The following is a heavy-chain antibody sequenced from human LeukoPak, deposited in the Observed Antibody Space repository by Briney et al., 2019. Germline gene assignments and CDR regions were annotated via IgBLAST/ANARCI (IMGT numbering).Heavy chain of an antibody. D-gene: IGHD5-18*01. V-gene: IGHV1-2*02. CDR2: INPNSGGT. CDR3: AREEGSYGCE. Sequence: EASVKVSCKASGYTFTGYYMHWVRQAPGQGLEWMGWINPNSGGTNYAQKFQGRVTMTGDTSISTAYMELSRLRSDDTAVYYCAREEGSYGCEWGQGTLVTVSS. CDR1: GYTFTGYY. J-gene: IGHJ4*02.